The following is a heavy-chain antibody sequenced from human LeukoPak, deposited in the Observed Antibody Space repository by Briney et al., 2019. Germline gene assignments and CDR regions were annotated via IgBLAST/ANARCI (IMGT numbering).Heavy chain of an antibody. J-gene: IGHJ4*02. V-gene: IGHV1-18*01. Sequence: GASVKVSCKASGYTFTSYGISWVRQAPGQGLEWMGWINAYSGNTNYAQKFLGRVTMTTDTSTSTAYMELRSLRSDDTAVYYCARDYNYVPDYWGQGTLVTVSS. CDR3: ARDYNYVPDY. CDR1: GYTFTSYG. D-gene: IGHD3-16*01. CDR2: INAYSGNT.